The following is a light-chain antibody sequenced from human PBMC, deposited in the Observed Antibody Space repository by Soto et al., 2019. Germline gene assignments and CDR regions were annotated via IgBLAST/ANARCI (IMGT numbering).Light chain of an antibody. CDR1: SSNIGSNT. V-gene: IGLV1-44*01. CDR3: AAWDDSLKGPV. Sequence: QAVVTQPPSASGTPGQRVTISCSGSSSNIGSNTVNWYQQVPGTAPKLLMYNYNQRPSGVPDRISGSKSGTSASLAISGLQSEDEADYYCAAWDDSLKGPVFGGGTKLTVL. J-gene: IGLJ2*01. CDR2: NYN.